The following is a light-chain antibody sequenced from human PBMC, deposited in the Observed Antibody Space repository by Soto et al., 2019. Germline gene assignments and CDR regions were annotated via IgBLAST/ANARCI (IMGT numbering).Light chain of an antibody. CDR2: TTS. Sequence: QAVVTQEPSFSVSPGGTVTLTCGLSSGSVSTSNYTSWYQQTPGQAPRTVIYTTSTRSSGVPDRFSGSILGNKAALTITGAQADDESDYYCLLYIGGGISVFGGGTKLTVL. J-gene: IGLJ2*01. CDR1: SGSVSTSNY. V-gene: IGLV8-61*01. CDR3: LLYIGGGISV.